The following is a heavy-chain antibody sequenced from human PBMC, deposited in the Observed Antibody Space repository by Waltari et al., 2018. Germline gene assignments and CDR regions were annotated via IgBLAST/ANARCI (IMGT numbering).Heavy chain of an antibody. CDR1: GYSISSGYY. V-gene: IGHV4-38-2*02. CDR2: IYHSGST. D-gene: IGHD6-6*01. J-gene: IGHJ4*02. Sequence: QVQLQESGPGLVKPSETLSLTCTVSGYSISSGYYWGWIRQPPGKGLEWIGSIYHSGSTYYNPSLKSRVTISVDTSKNQFSLKLSSVTAADTAVYYCARERYSSSSLDYWGQGTLVTVSS. CDR3: ARERYSSSSLDY.